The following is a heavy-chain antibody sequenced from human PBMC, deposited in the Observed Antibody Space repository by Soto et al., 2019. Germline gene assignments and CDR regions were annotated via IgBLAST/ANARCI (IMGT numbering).Heavy chain of an antibody. J-gene: IGHJ6*02. CDR3: ARDGSSTTRGYYYYGMDV. CDR2: INPSGGST. CDR1: GYTFTSYY. D-gene: IGHD2-2*01. Sequence: ASVKVSCKASGYTFTSYYMHWVRQAPGQGLEWMRIINPSGGSTSYAQKFQGRVTMTRDTSTSTVYMELSSLRSEDTAVYYCARDGSSTTRGYYYYGMDVWGQGTTVTVSS. V-gene: IGHV1-46*01.